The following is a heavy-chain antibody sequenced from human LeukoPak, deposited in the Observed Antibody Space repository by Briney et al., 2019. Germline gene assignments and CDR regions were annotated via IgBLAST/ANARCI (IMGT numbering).Heavy chain of an antibody. V-gene: IGHV4-59*01. CDR3: ARNYYDSSGYYYNFYDCYYYYYMDV. J-gene: IGHJ6*03. CDR2: IYYSGST. D-gene: IGHD3-22*01. Sequence: SETLSLTCTVSGGSISSYYWSWIRQPPGKGLEWIGYIYYSGSTNYNPSLKSRVTISVDTSKNQFSLKLSSVTAADTAVYYCARNYYDSSGYYYNFYDCYYYYYMDVWGKGTTVTVSS. CDR1: GGSISSYY.